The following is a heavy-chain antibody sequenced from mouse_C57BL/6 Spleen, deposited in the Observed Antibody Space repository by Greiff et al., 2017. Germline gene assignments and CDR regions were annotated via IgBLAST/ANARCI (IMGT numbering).Heavy chain of an antibody. CDR3: AGGDGRDGFAY. CDR2: ISNLAYSI. CDR1: GFTFSDSG. J-gene: IGHJ3*01. Sequence: EVQLVESGGGLVQPGGSLKFSCAASGFTFSDSGMAWVRQAPRKGPEWVAFISNLAYSIYYADTVTGRFTLPRENAKNTLNQEMSRVRSEYTGVYYCAGGDGRDGFAYWGQGTLVTVSA. V-gene: IGHV5-15*01. D-gene: IGHD3-3*01.